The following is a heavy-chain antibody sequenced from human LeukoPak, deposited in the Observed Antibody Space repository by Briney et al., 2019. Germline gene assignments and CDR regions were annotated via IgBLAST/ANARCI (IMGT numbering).Heavy chain of an antibody. CDR3: AREIPYYYDSSGYY. J-gene: IGHJ4*02. V-gene: IGHV3-11*01. D-gene: IGHD3-22*01. CDR2: ISSSGSTI. CDR1: GFPFSGNA. Sequence: GGSLRLSCVVSGFPFSGNAMSWIRQAPGKGLEWVSYISSSGSTIYYADSVKGRFTISRDNAKNSLYLRMNSLRAEDTAVYYCAREIPYYYDSSGYYWGQGTLVTVSS.